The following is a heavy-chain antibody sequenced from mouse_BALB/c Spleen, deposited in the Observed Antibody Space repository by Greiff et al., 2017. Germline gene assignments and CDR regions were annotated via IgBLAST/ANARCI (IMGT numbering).Heavy chain of an antibody. V-gene: IGHV5-9*03. CDR1: GFTFSSYT. J-gene: IGHJ2*01. D-gene: IGHD2-4*01. CDR2: ISSGGGNT. CDR3: AIYDYDGAFDY. Sequence: EVQRVESGGGLVKPGGSLKLSCAASGFTFSSYTMSWVRQTPEKRLEWVATISSGGGNTYYPDSVKGRFTISRDNAKNNLYLQMSSLRSEDTALYYCAIYDYDGAFDYWGQGTTLTVSS.